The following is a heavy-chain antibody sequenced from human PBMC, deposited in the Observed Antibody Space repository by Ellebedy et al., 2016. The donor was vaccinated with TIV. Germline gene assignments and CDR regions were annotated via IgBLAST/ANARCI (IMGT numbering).Heavy chain of an antibody. J-gene: IGHJ6*02. CDR1: GGSISSSSYY. CDR2: IYYSGST. D-gene: IGHD3-9*01. CDR3: ARAPVGRYFDWLSMPYYYGMDV. V-gene: IGHV4-39*07. Sequence: SETLSLXCTVSGGSISSSSYYWGWIRQPPGKGLEWIGSIYYSGSTYYNPSLKSRVTISVDTSKNQFSLKLSSVTAADTAVYYCARAPVGRYFDWLSMPYYYGMDVWGQGTTVTVSS.